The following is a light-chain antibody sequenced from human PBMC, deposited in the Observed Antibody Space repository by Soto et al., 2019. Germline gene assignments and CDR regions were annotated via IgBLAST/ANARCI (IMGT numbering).Light chain of an antibody. Sequence: DIQMNQSPYSVSASVGDRVTISCRASQDIGNWLDWYQQKPGKAPKLLIYAASTLQSGVPSRFSGSGSGSDFTLTISSLQPEDFATYYCQQANSFPITFGPGTKVDIK. CDR2: AAS. CDR3: QQANSFPIT. CDR1: QDIGNW. V-gene: IGKV1-12*01. J-gene: IGKJ3*01.